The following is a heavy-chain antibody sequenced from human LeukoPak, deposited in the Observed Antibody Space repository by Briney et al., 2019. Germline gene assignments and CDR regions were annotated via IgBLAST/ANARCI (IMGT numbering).Heavy chain of an antibody. CDR1: GDSISRSSYH. J-gene: IGHJ4*02. Sequence: PSETLSLTCTVSGDSISRSSYHWGWIRHPPGKGLGWIGSIYYTGTTYYNPSLKSRVTISVDTSKNQFSLKVSSLTAADTAVYYCATTYGYTSGGYDYWGQGTLVTVSS. V-gene: IGHV4-39*01. D-gene: IGHD6-19*01. CDR2: IYYTGTT. CDR3: ATTYGYTSGGYDY.